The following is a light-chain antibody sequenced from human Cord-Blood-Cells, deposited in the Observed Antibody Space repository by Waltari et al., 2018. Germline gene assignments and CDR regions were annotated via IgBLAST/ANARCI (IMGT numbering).Light chain of an antibody. CDR1: SSAVGSYNL. V-gene: IGLV2-23*01. CDR2: EGS. J-gene: IGLJ2*01. Sequence: QSALTQPASVSGSPGQSLTISCPGTSSAVGSYNLVSWYQQHPGKAPKLMIYEGSKRPSGVSNRFSGSKSGNTASLTISGLQAEDEADYYCCSYAGSSTFVVFGGGTKLTVL. CDR3: CSYAGSSTFVV.